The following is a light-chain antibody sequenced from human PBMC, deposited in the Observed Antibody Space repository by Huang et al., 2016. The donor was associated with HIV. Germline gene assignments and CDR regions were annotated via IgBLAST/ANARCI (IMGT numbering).Light chain of an antibody. V-gene: IGKV1-17*03. CDR1: QAISND. CDR2: AAS. Sequence: DIQMTQSPSAMSASVGDKVTITCRASQAISNDLVWFQQKPGRAPKRLIYAASSLQSGVPSRFSGSGYGTKFTLTISSLQPEDFATYYCLQHHAYPRTFGPGTKVEVK. J-gene: IGKJ1*01. CDR3: LQHHAYPRT.